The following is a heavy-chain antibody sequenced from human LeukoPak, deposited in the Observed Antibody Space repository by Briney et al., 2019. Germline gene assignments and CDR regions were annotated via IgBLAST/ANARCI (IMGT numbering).Heavy chain of an antibody. CDR2: IYYSGST. CDR3: ARTSSSWYSFYYYYYMDV. J-gene: IGHJ6*03. Sequence: SGTLSLTCTVSGGSISSYYWSWTRQPPGKGLEWVGYIYYSGSTNYNPSLKSRVTISVDTSKNQFSLKLSSVTAADTAVYYCARTSSSWYSFYYYYYMDVWGKGTTVTVSS. D-gene: IGHD6-13*01. CDR1: GGSISSYY. V-gene: IGHV4-59*01.